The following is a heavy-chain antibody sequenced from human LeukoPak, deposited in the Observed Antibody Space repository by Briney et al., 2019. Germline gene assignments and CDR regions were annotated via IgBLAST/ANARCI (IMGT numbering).Heavy chain of an antibody. J-gene: IGHJ3*02. D-gene: IGHD3-9*01. V-gene: IGHV1-2*02. Sequence: GASVKVSCKASGYTFTGSFIHWVRQAPGQGLEWMGWMLPKSGATHYARKFQGRVTMTRDTSISTAYMELSRLRSDDTAVYYCARSGGILTARDAFDIWGQGTMVTVSS. CDR2: MLPKSGAT. CDR3: ARSGGILTARDAFDI. CDR1: GYTFTGSF.